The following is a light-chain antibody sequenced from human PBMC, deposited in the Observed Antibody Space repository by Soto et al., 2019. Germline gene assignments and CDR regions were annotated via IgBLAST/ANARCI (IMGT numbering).Light chain of an antibody. CDR3: LQGLETPSN. Sequence: VMTQSPLSLPVTPGEPASISCRSSQSLLYSDGDNYLDWYVQKPGQSPQLLIYLASNRASGVPARFSGSGSGTHFRLKIRRVEAEDVGLYYFLQGLETPSNFGQGTRLEIK. CDR1: QSLLYSDGDNY. V-gene: IGKV2-28*01. J-gene: IGKJ5*01. CDR2: LAS.